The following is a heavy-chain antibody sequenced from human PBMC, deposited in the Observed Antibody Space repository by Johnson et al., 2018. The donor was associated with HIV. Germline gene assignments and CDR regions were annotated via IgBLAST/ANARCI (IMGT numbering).Heavy chain of an antibody. D-gene: IGHD5-24*01. CDR3: AKDIGDGYNRWGAFDI. CDR2: IWYDGSNT. Sequence: QVQLVESGGGVVQPGRSLRLSCAASGFTFSDYGMHWVRQAPGTGLEWVALIWYDGSNTYYVDSVQGRFTISRDNSKHTVHLQMNRLRAEDTAVYYCAKDIGDGYNRWGAFDIWGQVTMVTVSS. J-gene: IGHJ3*02. CDR1: GFTFSDYG. V-gene: IGHV3-33*03.